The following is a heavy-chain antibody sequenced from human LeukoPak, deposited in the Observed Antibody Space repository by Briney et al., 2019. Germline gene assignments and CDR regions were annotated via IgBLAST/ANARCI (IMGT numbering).Heavy chain of an antibody. D-gene: IGHD6-19*01. CDR1: GFTFSSYW. CDR3: AKGLVPYYYYYYMDV. V-gene: IGHV3-7*03. J-gene: IGHJ6*03. Sequence: GGSLRLSCAASGFTFSSYWMSWVRQAPGKGLEWVANIKHDASEKYFMESLKGRFTISRDNAKNSLYLQMNSLRAEDMALYYCAKGLVPYYYYYYMDVWGKGTTVTVSS. CDR2: IKHDASEK.